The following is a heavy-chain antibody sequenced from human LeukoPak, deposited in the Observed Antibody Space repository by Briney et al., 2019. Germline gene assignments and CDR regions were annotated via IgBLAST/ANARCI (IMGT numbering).Heavy chain of an antibody. J-gene: IGHJ4*02. CDR1: GFSFSRYW. D-gene: IGHD3-10*01. CDR2: IKQDGNEK. Sequence: GGSLRLSCAASGFSFSRYWMSWVRQAPGKGLEWVANIKQDGNEKYYVDSVKGRFTISRDNAKNSLYLQMNSLRAEDTAVYYCAKGRGNGYGSGPFDYWGQGTLVTVSS. CDR3: AKGRGNGYGSGPFDY. V-gene: IGHV3-7*01.